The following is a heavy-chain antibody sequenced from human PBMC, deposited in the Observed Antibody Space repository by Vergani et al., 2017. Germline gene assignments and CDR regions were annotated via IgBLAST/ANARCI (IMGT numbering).Heavy chain of an antibody. CDR1: GFTFSYYY. D-gene: IGHD3-10*01. J-gene: IGHJ6*03. CDR2: ISSSGSTI. CDR3: ARCGLGPESRIWSSYYYYYYMDV. V-gene: IGHV3-11*01. Sequence: QVQLVEAGGGLVKPGGSLTLSCAASGFTFSYYYMSWIRQPPGKGLECVSYISSSGSTIYYADSVKGRFTISRDHAKNSLYLQMNSLRADDTAVYYCARCGLGPESRIWSSYYYYYYMDVWGKGTTVTVSS.